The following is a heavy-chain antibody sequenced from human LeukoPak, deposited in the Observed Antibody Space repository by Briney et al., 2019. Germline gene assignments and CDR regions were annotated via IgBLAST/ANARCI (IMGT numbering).Heavy chain of an antibody. V-gene: IGHV3-66*03. CDR1: GFRVSDYY. CDR3: ARDRAANQDWVEFDP. CDR2: IRDSGEA. D-gene: IGHD3/OR15-3a*01. J-gene: IGHJ5*02. Sequence: GGSLRLSCAVSGFRVSDYYMSWARQAPGKGLEWVGLIRDSGEAFYADFARGRFAISRDESENTLYLQMNSLRVEDTAVYFCARDRAANQDWVEFDPWGQGTPVIVSS.